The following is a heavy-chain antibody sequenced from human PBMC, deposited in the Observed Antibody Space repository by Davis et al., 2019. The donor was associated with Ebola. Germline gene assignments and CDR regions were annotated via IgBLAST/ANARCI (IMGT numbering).Heavy chain of an antibody. V-gene: IGHV3-30*18. CDR3: AKDGGASSGYTFDY. CDR2: ISYDGSNK. Sequence: GESLKISCAASGFTFSSYGMHWVRQAPGKGLEWVAVISYDGSNKYYADSVKGRFTISRDNSKNTLYLQMNSLRAEDTAAYYCAKDGGASSGYTFDYWGQGTLVTVSS. CDR1: GFTFSSYG. D-gene: IGHD3-22*01. J-gene: IGHJ4*02.